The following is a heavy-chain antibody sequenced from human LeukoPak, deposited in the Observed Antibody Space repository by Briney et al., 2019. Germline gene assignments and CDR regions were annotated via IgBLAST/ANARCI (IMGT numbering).Heavy chain of an antibody. V-gene: IGHV1-2*02. Sequence: ASVKVSCKASGYTFTGYYIHWVRQAPGQGLEWMGWINPNSGGTNYAQKFQGRVTMTRDTSISTAYMELSRLRSDDTAVYYCARGTPYYDILTGYCRYYFDYWGQGTLVTVSS. CDR2: INPNSGGT. J-gene: IGHJ4*02. CDR1: GYTFTGYY. CDR3: ARGTPYYDILTGYCRYYFDY. D-gene: IGHD3-9*01.